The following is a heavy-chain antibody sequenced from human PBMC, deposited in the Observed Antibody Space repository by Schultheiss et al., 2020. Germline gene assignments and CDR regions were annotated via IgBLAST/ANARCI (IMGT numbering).Heavy chain of an antibody. Sequence: GGSPRLSCAASGFVFSDYYMHWIRQAPGQGLQWLSYISGSGKSINYADPVKGRFTVSRDNAKNSFFLQMNSLRVEDTAVYYCARSSGGLDRGFLRYWGQGALVTVSS. CDR3: ARSSGGLDRGFLRY. V-gene: IGHV3-11*01. D-gene: IGHD3-10*01. CDR2: ISGSGKSI. J-gene: IGHJ4*02. CDR1: GFVFSDYY.